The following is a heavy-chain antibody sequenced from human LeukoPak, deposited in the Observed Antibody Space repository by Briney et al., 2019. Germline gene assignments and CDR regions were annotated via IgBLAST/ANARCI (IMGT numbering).Heavy chain of an antibody. V-gene: IGHV5-51*01. Sequence: GESLKISCKGSGYSFATYWIGWVRQTPGKGLEWMGINYPGDSDTTYSPSFQGQVTMSADKSISTAYLQWSSLKASDTAMYYCARRVSSSGFDAFDVWGQGTMVTVSS. D-gene: IGHD5-12*01. CDR1: GYSFATYW. J-gene: IGHJ3*01. CDR3: ARRVSSSGFDAFDV. CDR2: NYPGDSDT.